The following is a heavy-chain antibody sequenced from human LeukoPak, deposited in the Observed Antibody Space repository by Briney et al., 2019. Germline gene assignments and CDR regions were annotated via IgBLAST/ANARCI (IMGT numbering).Heavy chain of an antibody. J-gene: IGHJ4*02. CDR3: ARAGSDTYPYYFDY. CDR2: INHSGST. D-gene: IGHD1-14*01. CDR1: GGSFSGYY. Sequence: SETLSLTCAVYGGSFSGYYWSWIRQPPGKGLEWIGEINHSGSTNYNPSLKSRVTISVDTSKNQFSLKLSSVTAADTAVYYCARAGSDTYPYYFDYWGQGTLVTVSS. V-gene: IGHV4-34*01.